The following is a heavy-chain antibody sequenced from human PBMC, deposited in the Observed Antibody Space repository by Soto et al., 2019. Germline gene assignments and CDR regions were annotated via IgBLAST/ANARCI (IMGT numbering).Heavy chain of an antibody. CDR3: EKALLYYDYVWGVGEYFDY. D-gene: IGHD3-16*01. Sequence: QVQLVESGGGVVQPGRSLRLSCAASGFTFSSYGMHWVRQAPGKGLEWVAVISYDGSNKYYADSVKGRFTISRDNSKNTLYLQMNSLRAEDTAVYYCEKALLYYDYVWGVGEYFDYWGQGTLVTVSS. J-gene: IGHJ4*02. V-gene: IGHV3-30*18. CDR2: ISYDGSNK. CDR1: GFTFSSYG.